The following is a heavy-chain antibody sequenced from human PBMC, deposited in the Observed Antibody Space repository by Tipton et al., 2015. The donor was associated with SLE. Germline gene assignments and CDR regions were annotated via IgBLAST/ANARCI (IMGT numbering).Heavy chain of an antibody. J-gene: IGHJ4*02. V-gene: IGHV4-61*01. CDR2: IYYSGST. Sequence: TLSLTCTVSGGSISSGSYYWSWIRQPPGKGLEWIGYIYYSGSTNYNPSLKSRVTISVDTSKNQFSLKLSSVTAADTAVYYCASSAHRFWSGYLFSFDYWGQGTLVTVSS. CDR1: GGSISSGSYY. D-gene: IGHD3-3*01. CDR3: ASSAHRFWSGYLFSFDY.